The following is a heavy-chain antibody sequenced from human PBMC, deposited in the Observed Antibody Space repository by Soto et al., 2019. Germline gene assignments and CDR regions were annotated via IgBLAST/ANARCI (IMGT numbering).Heavy chain of an antibody. D-gene: IGHD3-9*01. CDR2: MNPNSGNT. CDR3: ARRTGPYFDWHFDY. V-gene: IGHV1-8*01. J-gene: IGHJ4*02. Sequence: QVQLVQSGAEAKKPGASVKVSCKASGYTFTSYDINWVRQATGQGLEWMGWMNPNSGNTGYAQKFQGRVTMTRNTSISTACMELSSLRSEDTAVYYCARRTGPYFDWHFDYWGQGTLVTVSS. CDR1: GYTFTSYD.